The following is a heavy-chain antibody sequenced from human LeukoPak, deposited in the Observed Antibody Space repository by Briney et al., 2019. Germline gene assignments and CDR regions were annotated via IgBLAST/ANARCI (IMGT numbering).Heavy chain of an antibody. CDR1: GGSFSGYY. Sequence: SETLSLTCAVYGGSFSGYYWSWIRQPPGKGLEWIGEINHSGSTNYNPSLKSRVTMSVDTSKNQLSLKVTSVTAADTAVYYCARGRATPGTTDYWGQGTLVTVSS. CDR3: ARGRATPGTTDY. CDR2: INHSGST. D-gene: IGHD1/OR15-1a*01. J-gene: IGHJ4*02. V-gene: IGHV4-34*01.